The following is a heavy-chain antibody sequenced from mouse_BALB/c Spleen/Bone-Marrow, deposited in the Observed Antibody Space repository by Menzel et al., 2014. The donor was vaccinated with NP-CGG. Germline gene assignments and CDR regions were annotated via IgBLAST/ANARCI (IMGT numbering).Heavy chain of an antibody. D-gene: IGHD2-10*02. CDR3: SRGYGNCFDY. J-gene: IGHJ2*01. CDR1: GFTFSSSI. V-gene: IGHV5-6-4*01. CDR2: ISTGGTYT. Sequence: EVQGVESGGGLVKPGGSLKLSCSASGFTFSSSIMSWVRQTPEKRLEWVATISTGGTYTYHPDSVKGRFTISRDNAKNPLYLQMSSLKSEDTAMYYCSRGYGNCFDYWGQGTTLTVSS.